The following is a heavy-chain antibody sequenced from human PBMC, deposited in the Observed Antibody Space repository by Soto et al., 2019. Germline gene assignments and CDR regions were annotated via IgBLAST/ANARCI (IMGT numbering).Heavy chain of an antibody. V-gene: IGHV3-13*05. D-gene: IGHD3-16*01. CDR3: AREYDRDGMDV. CDR2: IGTAGDP. Sequence: GGSLRLSXAASGFTFSSYDVHWVRQATGKGLEWVSAIGTAGDPYYPGSVKGRFTISRENAKNSLYLQMNSLRAGDTAVYYCAREYDRDGMDVWGQGTTVTVSS. CDR1: GFTFSSYD. J-gene: IGHJ6*02.